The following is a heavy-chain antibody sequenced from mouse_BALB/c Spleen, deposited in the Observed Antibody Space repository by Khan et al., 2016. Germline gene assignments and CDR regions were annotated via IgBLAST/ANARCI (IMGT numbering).Heavy chain of an antibody. CDR2: ISSGGSS. V-gene: IGHV5-6-5*01. J-gene: IGHJ2*01. CDR1: GFTFSSYA. CDR3: ASKVYYVDY. Sequence: EVKLLESGGGLVKPGGSLKLSCAASGFTFSSYAMSWVRQTPEKRLEWVASISSGGSSFYPDILKDRFTISRDNARNILYLQMSSLRSEDTAMYYCASKVYYVDYWGQGTTLTVSS.